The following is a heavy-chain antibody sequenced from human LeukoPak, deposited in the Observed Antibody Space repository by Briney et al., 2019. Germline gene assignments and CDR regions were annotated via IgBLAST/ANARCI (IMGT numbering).Heavy chain of an antibody. V-gene: IGHV3-30*03. J-gene: IGHJ4*02. CDR2: ISYDGSNK. D-gene: IGHD6-19*01. Sequence: GRSLRLSCAASGFTFNSFGMHWVRQAPGKGLEWVAVISYDGSNKYFADSVKGRFTISRDNSKNTLYLQMNSLRAEDTAVYYCARDGGVAVAGAIDYWGQGTLVTVSS. CDR3: ARDGGVAVAGAIDY. CDR1: GFTFNSFG.